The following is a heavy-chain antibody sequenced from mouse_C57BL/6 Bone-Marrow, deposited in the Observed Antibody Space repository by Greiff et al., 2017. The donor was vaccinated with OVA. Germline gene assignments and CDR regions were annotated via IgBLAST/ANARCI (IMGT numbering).Heavy chain of an antibody. Sequence: VQLKQSGPGLVQPSQSLSITCTVSGFPLTSYGVHWVRQSPGKGLEWLGVIWSGGSTDYNAAFISRLSMSDDKSTSQVFFKMNSLQADDTAIYYCARNLRTTYFDVWGTGTTVTVSS. CDR2: IWSGGST. J-gene: IGHJ1*03. D-gene: IGHD1-1*01. CDR3: ARNLRTTYFDV. CDR1: GFPLTSYG. V-gene: IGHV2-2*01.